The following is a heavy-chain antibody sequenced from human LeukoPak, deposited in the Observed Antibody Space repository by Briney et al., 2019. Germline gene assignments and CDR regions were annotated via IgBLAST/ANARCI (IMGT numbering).Heavy chain of an antibody. CDR1: GFTFDDYA. J-gene: IGHJ3*02. V-gene: IGHV3-9*01. CDR2: ISWNSGSI. D-gene: IGHD3-10*01. Sequence: QPGRSLRLSCAASGFTFDDYAMHWVRQAPGKGLEWVSGISWNSGSIGYADSVKGRFTISRDNAKNSLYLQMNSLRAEDTALYYCAKGGFGESLPAFDIRGQGTMVTVSS. CDR3: AKGGFGESLPAFDI.